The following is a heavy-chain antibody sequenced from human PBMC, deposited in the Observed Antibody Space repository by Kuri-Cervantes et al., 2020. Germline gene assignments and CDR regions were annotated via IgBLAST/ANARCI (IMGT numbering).Heavy chain of an antibody. J-gene: IGHJ6*03. CDR3: AXXTYYRTNFNNYYYIDV. D-gene: IGHD3-22*01. V-gene: IGHV4-4*02. Sequence: YNPSLKSRVTKSVDKSKNQFSLKLSSVAAADTAVYYCAXXTYYRTNFNNYYYIDVWGRGTTVTVSS.